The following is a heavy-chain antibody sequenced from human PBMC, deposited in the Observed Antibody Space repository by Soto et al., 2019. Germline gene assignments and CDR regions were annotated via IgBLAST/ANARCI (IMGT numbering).Heavy chain of an antibody. CDR3: ARGFLSNSFDL. V-gene: IGHV3-48*03. D-gene: IGHD3-3*01. CDR2: ISSSGSTI. J-gene: IGHJ3*01. CDR1: GFTFSSYE. Sequence: WGSLRLSCAASGFTFSSYEMNWVRQAPGKGLEWVSYISSSGSTIYYADSVKGRFTISRDNAKNSLYLQMNSLRAEDTAVYYCARGFLSNSFDLWGQGTMVTVSS.